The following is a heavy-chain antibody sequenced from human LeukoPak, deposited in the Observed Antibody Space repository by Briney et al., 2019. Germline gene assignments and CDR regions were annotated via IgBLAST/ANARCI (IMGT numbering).Heavy chain of an antibody. V-gene: IGHV3-74*03. J-gene: IGHJ4*02. CDR3: ARDEGGKAEAGDKRGFDY. D-gene: IGHD6-13*01. CDR1: GFTFSSYW. CDR2: VNSDGRST. Sequence: GGSLRLSCAASGFTFSSYWMHWVRQAPGKGLVWVSRVNSDGRSTMYADSVKGRFTISRDNAKNTLYLQMNSLRAEDTAVYYCARDEGGKAEAGDKRGFDYWGQGTLVTVSS.